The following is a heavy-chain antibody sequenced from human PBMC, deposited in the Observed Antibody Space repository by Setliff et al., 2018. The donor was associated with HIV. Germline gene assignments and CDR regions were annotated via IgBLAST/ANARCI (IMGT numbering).Heavy chain of an antibody. D-gene: IGHD1-1*01. Sequence: GGSLRLSCAASGFTLSDYWMHWVRQAPGKGLVWVSRINSDGRPNYADSMKGRFTISRDNARNTLFLQMNNLRAEDTAVYYCARAYWTTGNDYWGQGTLVTVSS. J-gene: IGHJ4*02. V-gene: IGHV3-74*01. CDR1: GFTLSDYW. CDR3: ARAYWTTGNDY. CDR2: INSDGRP.